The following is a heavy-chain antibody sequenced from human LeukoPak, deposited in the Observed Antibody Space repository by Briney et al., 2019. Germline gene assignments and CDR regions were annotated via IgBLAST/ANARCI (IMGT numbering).Heavy chain of an antibody. CDR3: VRDSRYGSGWFEDGLDF. Sequence: PSETLSLTCTVSGDSVRSYYWSWIRQPPGQGLQWLGHINDRGSTNYNPSLQGRVTISIDTSKNQFSLKVNSVTAADTAVYYCVRDSRYGSGWFEDGLDFWGQGTTVTVSS. V-gene: IGHV4-59*02. D-gene: IGHD6-13*01. CDR2: INDRGST. CDR1: GDSVRSYY. J-gene: IGHJ6*02.